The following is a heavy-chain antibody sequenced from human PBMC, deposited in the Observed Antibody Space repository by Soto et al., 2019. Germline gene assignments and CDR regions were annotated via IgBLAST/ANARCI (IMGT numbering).Heavy chain of an antibody. CDR3: ARVTLSYTGEFDY. CDR1: GFTFSSYS. V-gene: IGHV3-48*01. J-gene: IGHJ4*02. D-gene: IGHD3-10*01. CDR2: ISSSSSTI. Sequence: EVQLVESGGGLVQPGGSLRLSCAASGFTFSSYSMNWVRQAPGKGLEWVSYISSSSSTIYYADSVKGRFTISRDNAKNALNLQMNSLRAEDTAVYYCARVTLSYTGEFDYWGQGTLVTVSS.